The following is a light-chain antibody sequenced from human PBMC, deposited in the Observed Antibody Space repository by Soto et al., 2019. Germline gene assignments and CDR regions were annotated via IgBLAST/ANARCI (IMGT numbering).Light chain of an antibody. CDR3: QQYHRYSWT. Sequence: DIQMTQSPSTLSASVGDRVSIACRASQSISSSLAWYQQKPGKAPKLLIYDASSLESGFPSRFSGSGSGTEFTLSINSLQPQDFATYYCQQYHRYSWTFGQGTKVDIK. CDR1: QSISSS. V-gene: IGKV1-5*01. CDR2: DAS. J-gene: IGKJ1*01.